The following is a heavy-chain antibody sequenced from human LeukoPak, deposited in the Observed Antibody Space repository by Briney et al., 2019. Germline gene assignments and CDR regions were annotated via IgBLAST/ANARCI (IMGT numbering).Heavy chain of an antibody. CDR1: GFTFSSYA. CDR2: MSGSGGST. D-gene: IGHD2-15*01. V-gene: IGHV3-23*01. CDR3: ATHSTRLGYCSGGSCYGGLNWFDP. Sequence: PGGSLRLSCAASGFTFSSYAMSWVRQAPGKGLEWVSAMSGSGGSTFYADSVKGRFTISRDNSKNTLYLQMNSLRAEDTAVYYCATHSTRLGYCSGGSCYGGLNWFDPWGQGTLVTVSS. J-gene: IGHJ5*02.